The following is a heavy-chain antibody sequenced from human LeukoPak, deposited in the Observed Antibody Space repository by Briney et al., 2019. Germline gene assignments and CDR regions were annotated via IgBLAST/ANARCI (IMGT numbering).Heavy chain of an antibody. Sequence: GGSLRLSCVASGFTFSTYSMSWVRQAPGKGLEWVSYISNSGGSIYYADSVKGRFTISRDIAKNSLYLQMNSLRAEDTAVYYCARAIGAADSYWGQGTLVTVSS. V-gene: IGHV3-48*01. CDR2: ISNSGGSI. CDR3: ARAIGAADSY. J-gene: IGHJ4*02. D-gene: IGHD6-13*01. CDR1: GFTFSTYS.